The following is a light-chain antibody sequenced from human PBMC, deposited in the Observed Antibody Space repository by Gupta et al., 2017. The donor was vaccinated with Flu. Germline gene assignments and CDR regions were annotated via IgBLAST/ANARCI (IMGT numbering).Light chain of an antibody. V-gene: IGLV8-61*01. CDR1: SGSVSTSYY. CDR2: RPN. CDR3: GRYRGSGIWV. J-gene: IGLJ3*02. Sequence: QTVVTQEPSFSVSPGGKVTLTYGLSSGSVSTSYYPSWYQQTPGKAPRTLICRPNPRRSGVPARFSGSSLGNTAALTITGAQEDDESDYDGGRYRGSGIWVFGGGTKLTVL.